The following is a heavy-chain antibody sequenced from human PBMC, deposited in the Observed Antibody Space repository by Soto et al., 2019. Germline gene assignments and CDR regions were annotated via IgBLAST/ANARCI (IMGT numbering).Heavy chain of an antibody. J-gene: IGHJ6*02. CDR1: WGTLRGLS. Sequence: QGPLVQSWAWGEEAWVFGEVLLQGPWGTLRGLSIRLVGQGPCPGPWWVGGDIPIFDITNYAQKFQGRVTITADESTSTAYMELSSLGSDDTAVYYCARPDEGGYSSNHHYYYALDVWGQGTTVTV. CDR2: DIPIFDIT. CDR3: ARPDEGGYSSNHHYYYALDV. D-gene: IGHD3-22*01. V-gene: IGHV1-69*01.